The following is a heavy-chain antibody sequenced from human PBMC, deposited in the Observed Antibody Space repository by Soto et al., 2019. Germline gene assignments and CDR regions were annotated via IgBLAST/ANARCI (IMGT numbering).Heavy chain of an antibody. D-gene: IGHD2-2*01. CDR2: IIPIFGTI. CDR3: AREGLTFGPGAVGGAFDI. J-gene: IGHJ3*02. CDR1: GGTFDSNA. V-gene: IGHV1-69*12. Sequence: QVQLVQSGTEVRKPGSSVKVSCKASGGTFDSNAISWVRLAPGQGLEWMGGIIPIFGTINNAQKFQGRVTIRADESENIVYMELSSLRSEDTAIYYCAREGLTFGPGAVGGAFDIWGQGTLVTVSS.